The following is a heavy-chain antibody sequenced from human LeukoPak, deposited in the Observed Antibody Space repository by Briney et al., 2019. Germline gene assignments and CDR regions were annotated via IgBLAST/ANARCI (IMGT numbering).Heavy chain of an antibody. CDR2: FIPIFGTA. CDR1: GGTFSSYA. Sequence: SVKVSCKASGGTFSSYAINWVRQAPGQGLEWMGGFIPIFGTANFAQKFQGRVTITADKSTSTAYMELSSLRSEDTAVYYCATQSNSGSWYLFDIWGQGTMVTVSS. D-gene: IGHD6-13*01. V-gene: IGHV1-69*06. CDR3: ATQSNSGSWYLFDI. J-gene: IGHJ3*02.